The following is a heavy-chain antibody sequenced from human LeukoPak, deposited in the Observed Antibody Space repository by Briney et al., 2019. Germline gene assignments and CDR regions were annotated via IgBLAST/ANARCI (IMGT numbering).Heavy chain of an antibody. CDR1: GYSFTSYW. V-gene: IGHV5-51*01. D-gene: IGHD3-16*01. Sequence: GESLKISCKGSGYSFTSYWIGWVRQRPGKGLEWMGIIYPGDSDTRYSPSFQGQVPISADKSSSTAYLQWSSLKASDTAMYYCARLGGFGDAYYHYGMDVWGQGTTVTVSS. CDR3: ARLGGFGDAYYHYGMDV. J-gene: IGHJ6*02. CDR2: IYPGDSDT.